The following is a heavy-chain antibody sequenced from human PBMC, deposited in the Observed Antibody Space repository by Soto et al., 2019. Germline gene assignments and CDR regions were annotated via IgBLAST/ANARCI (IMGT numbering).Heavy chain of an antibody. CDR1: GGTFSSYA. CDR2: ISPIFGTA. D-gene: IGHD1-7*01. J-gene: IGHJ6*02. Sequence: QVQLVQSGAEVKKPGSSVKVSCKASGGTFSSYAISWVRQAPGQGLEWMGGISPIFGTADYAQKFQGRVTITADESTSTAYMELSSLRSEATAVYYCAGPPELTRIYYYYGMDVWGQGTTVTVSS. V-gene: IGHV1-69*12. CDR3: AGPPELTRIYYYYGMDV.